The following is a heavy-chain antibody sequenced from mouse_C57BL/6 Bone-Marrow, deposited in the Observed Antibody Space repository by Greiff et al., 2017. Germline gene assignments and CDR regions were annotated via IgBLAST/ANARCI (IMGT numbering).Heavy chain of an antibody. CDR1: GFSLPSYG. J-gene: IGHJ4*01. CDR3: ASNPVYYDYESAMGY. Sequence: VQLVESGPGLVQPSQSLSITCTVSGFSLPSYGVHWVRQSPGKGLEWLGVIWSGGSTDYNAAFISRLSISKDNSKSQVFFKMNSLQADDTAIYYCASNPVYYDYESAMGYWGEGTSVTISS. CDR2: IWSGGST. D-gene: IGHD2-4*01. V-gene: IGHV2-2*01.